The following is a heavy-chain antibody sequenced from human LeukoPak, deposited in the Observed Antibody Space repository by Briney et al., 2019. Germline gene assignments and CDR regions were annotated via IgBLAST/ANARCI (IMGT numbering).Heavy chain of an antibody. CDR2: IDLTDSYT. D-gene: IGHD2-2*01. J-gene: IGHJ4*02. V-gene: IGHV5-10-1*01. Sequence: GESLKISCKGSGYSFTSYWISWVRQMPGKGLEWMGRIDLTDSYTDYSPSFQGHVTISADKSISTAYLQWSSLKASDTAMYYCTMSNRGYCSSTSCHSPDYWGRGTLVTVSS. CDR3: TMSNRGYCSSTSCHSPDY. CDR1: GYSFTSYW.